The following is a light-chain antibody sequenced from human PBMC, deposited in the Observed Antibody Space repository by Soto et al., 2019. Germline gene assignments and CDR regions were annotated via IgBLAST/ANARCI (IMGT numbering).Light chain of an antibody. V-gene: IGKV3-15*01. CDR2: GAS. Sequence: VLPQSPATLSVSPEARATLSCRASQSVGSNLAWYQQKPGQTPRVLIYGASTRAIGIPARLSGSGFGTEFTLTISSLQSEDFVVYYCQQYSNWPVLSFGGGTKMDIK. CDR3: QQYSNWPVLS. CDR1: QSVGSN. J-gene: IGKJ4*01.